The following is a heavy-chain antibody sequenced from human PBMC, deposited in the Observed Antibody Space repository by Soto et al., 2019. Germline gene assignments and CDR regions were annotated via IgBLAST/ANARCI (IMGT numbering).Heavy chain of an antibody. CDR2: ISWNSGSI. J-gene: IGHJ4*02. V-gene: IGHV3-9*01. D-gene: IGHD2-21*02. CDR3: VCFECGRTAVVTAMEANGY. CDR1: GFTFDDYA. Sequence: GRSLRLSCAASGFTFDDYARHWVRQDPGKGLGWVSGISWNSGSIGYADPVKGRFTISRDNAKNTLYLQMSSLRVEDTALYYCVCFECGRTAVVTAMEANGYWGQGTLVTVSS.